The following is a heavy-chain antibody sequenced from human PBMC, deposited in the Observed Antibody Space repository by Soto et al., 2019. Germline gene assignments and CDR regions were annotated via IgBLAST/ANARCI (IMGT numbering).Heavy chain of an antibody. Sequence: EVQLVESGGGLVQPGGSLRLSCVGSGFTLSSYEMNWVRQAPRKGLEWVAWISYSGSPTGHADSVKGRFTISRDNAKNSLYLQMNSLRAEDTAVYYCVRDRSLKVPTSIDYWGRGALVTVSS. V-gene: IGHV3-48*03. J-gene: IGHJ4*01. CDR1: GFTLSSYE. CDR3: VRDRSLKVPTSIDY. CDR2: ISYSGSPT. D-gene: IGHD3-16*01.